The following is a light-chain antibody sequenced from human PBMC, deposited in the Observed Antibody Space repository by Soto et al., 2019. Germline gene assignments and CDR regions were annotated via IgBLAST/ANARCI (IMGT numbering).Light chain of an antibody. Sequence: EVVMTQSPATLSVSLGDRATLSCRASQSVSSNLAWYQQKPGQGPRLLIYGASSRATGIPDRFSGSGSGTDFTLTISRLEPEDFAVYYCQQYGSSWGFTFGPGTKVDNK. CDR3: QQYGSSWGFT. CDR2: GAS. V-gene: IGKV3-20*01. J-gene: IGKJ3*01. CDR1: QSVSSN.